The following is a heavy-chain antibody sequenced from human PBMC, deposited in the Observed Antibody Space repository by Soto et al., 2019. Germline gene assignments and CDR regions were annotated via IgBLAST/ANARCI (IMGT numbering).Heavy chain of an antibody. CDR1: GFTFSSYA. Sequence: GGSLRLSCAASGFTFSSYAMSWVRQAPGKGLEWVSAISGSGGSTYYADSVKGRFTISRDNSKNTLYLQMNSLRAEDTAVYYCAKDLYGSGSYYFPPYYYYYYMDVWGKGTTVTVSS. CDR2: ISGSGGST. V-gene: IGHV3-23*01. D-gene: IGHD3-10*01. J-gene: IGHJ6*03. CDR3: AKDLYGSGSYYFPPYYYYYYMDV.